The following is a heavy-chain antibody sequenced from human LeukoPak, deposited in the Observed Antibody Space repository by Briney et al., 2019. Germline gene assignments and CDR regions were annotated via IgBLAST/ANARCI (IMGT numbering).Heavy chain of an antibody. CDR1: GGSISSSSYY. Sequence: SETLSLTCTVSGGSISSSSYYWGWIRQPPGKGLEWIGSIYYSGSTYYNPSLKSRVTISVDTSKNQFSLKLSSVTAADTAVYYCAREGSYGSTLEDWGQGTLVTVSS. V-gene: IGHV4-39*07. J-gene: IGHJ4*02. CDR2: IYYSGST. CDR3: AREGSYGSTLED. D-gene: IGHD5-18*01.